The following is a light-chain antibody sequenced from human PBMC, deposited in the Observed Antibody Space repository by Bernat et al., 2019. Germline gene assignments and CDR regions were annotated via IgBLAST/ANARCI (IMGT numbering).Light chain of an antibody. Sequence: SYELTQPPSVSVSPGHTATITCSGDALSKQYTYWYQQRPGQAPVLLIYKDRERPSGIPERFSGSPSGTTVTLTISGVQADDEADYYCHSLDSTSSSRVFGGGTRLTVL. J-gene: IGLJ3*02. CDR3: HSLDSTSSSRV. V-gene: IGLV3-25*03. CDR1: ALSKQY. CDR2: KDR.